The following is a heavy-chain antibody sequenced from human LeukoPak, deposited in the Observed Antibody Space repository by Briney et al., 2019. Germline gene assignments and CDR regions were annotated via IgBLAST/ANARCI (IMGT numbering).Heavy chain of an antibody. Sequence: SGTLSLTCTVSGGSISSSSYYWGWIRQPPGKGLEWIGSIYYSGSTYYNPSLKSRVTISVDTSKNQFSLKLSSVTAADTAVYYCARRLHGFPFDYWGQGTLVTVSS. CDR1: GGSISSSSYY. CDR2: IYYSGST. D-gene: IGHD5-24*01. V-gene: IGHV4-39*01. J-gene: IGHJ4*02. CDR3: ARRLHGFPFDY.